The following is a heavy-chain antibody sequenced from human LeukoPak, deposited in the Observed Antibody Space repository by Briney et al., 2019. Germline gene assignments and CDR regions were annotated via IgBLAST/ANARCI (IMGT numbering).Heavy chain of an antibody. J-gene: IGHJ4*02. Sequence: PGGSLRLSCAASGFTFSNYGMHWVRQAPGKGLEWVSYISSSGSTIYYADSVKGRFTISRDNAKNSLYLQMNSLRAEDTAVYYCARDRDRRSTGYFDYWGQGTLVTVSS. D-gene: IGHD2-2*01. CDR1: GFTFSNYG. CDR2: ISSSGSTI. V-gene: IGHV3-48*04. CDR3: ARDRDRRSTGYFDY.